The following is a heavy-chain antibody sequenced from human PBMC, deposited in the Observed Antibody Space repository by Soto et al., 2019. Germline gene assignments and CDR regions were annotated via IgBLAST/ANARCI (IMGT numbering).Heavy chain of an antibody. D-gene: IGHD1-26*01. Sequence: SETLSLTCTVSGGSISSSDYYWGWIRQPPGKGLEWIGSIYYSGSTYYNPSLKSRVTVSVDTSKNQFSLKLNSVTAADTAVYYCARGLISGSHYSGGFYYFDSWGQGTLVTVSS. CDR2: IYYSGST. CDR3: ARGLISGSHYSGGFYYFDS. CDR1: GGSISSSDYY. V-gene: IGHV4-39*01. J-gene: IGHJ4*02.